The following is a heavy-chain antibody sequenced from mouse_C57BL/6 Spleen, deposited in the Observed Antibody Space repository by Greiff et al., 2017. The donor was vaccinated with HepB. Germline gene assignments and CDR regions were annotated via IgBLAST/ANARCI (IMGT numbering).Heavy chain of an antibody. Sequence: EVQLQQSGPELVKPGASVKISCKASGYTFTDYYMNWVKQSHGKSLEWIGDINPNNGGTSYNQKFKGKATLTVDKSSSTAYMELRSLTSEDSAVYYCASKGIYDGYSLAMDYWGQGTSVTVSS. J-gene: IGHJ4*01. CDR1: GYTFTDYY. V-gene: IGHV1-26*01. CDR2: INPNNGGT. CDR3: ASKGIYDGYSLAMDY. D-gene: IGHD2-3*01.